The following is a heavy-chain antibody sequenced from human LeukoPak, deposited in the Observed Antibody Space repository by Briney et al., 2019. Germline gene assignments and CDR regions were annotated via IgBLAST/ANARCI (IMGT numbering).Heavy chain of an antibody. D-gene: IGHD2-15*01. Sequence: ATVTLSCKASGYTFTDSYMNWVQQAPGKGLEWMGRVDPEDGETIYAEKFQGRVTITAETSTDKAYMELSSLRSEDTAVYYCATSQAARSWFDPWGRGPLVTVSS. V-gene: IGHV1-69-2*01. CDR1: GYTFTDSY. CDR2: VDPEDGET. CDR3: ATSQAARSWFDP. J-gene: IGHJ5*02.